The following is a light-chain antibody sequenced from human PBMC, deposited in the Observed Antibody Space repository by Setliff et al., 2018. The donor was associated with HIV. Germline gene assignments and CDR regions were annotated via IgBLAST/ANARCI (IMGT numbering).Light chain of an antibody. J-gene: IGLJ1*01. Sequence: QSALTQPPSVSGSPGDSVTISCTGTSSDIGNYNRVSWYQQPPGTVPKLMIYEVSNRPSGVPDRFSGSKSGNTASLTISGLQAEDEADYYCSSYTSSSTYVFGTGTRSPS. CDR3: SSYTSSSTYV. CDR2: EVS. CDR1: SSDIGNYNR. V-gene: IGLV2-18*02.